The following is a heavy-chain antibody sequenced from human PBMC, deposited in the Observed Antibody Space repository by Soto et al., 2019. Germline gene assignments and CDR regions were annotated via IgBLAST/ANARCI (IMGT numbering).Heavy chain of an antibody. CDR2: INPNSGGT. V-gene: IGHV1-2*02. D-gene: IGHD6-6*01. CDR1: GYTFTGYY. CDR3: ARLYSSSSAYYYYGMDV. J-gene: IGHJ6*02. Sequence: ASVKVSFKASGYTFTGYYMHWVRQAPGQGLEWMGWINPNSGGTNYAQKFQGRVTMTRDTSISTAYMELSRLRSDDTAVYYCARLYSSSSAYYYYGMDVWGQGTTVTVSS.